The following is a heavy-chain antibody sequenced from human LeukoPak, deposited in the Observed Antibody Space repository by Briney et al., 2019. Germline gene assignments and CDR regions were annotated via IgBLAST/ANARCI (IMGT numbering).Heavy chain of an antibody. Sequence: PGGSLRLSCAASGFTFSSYGMHWVRQAPGKGLEGGAVISYYGSNKYYADSVKGRFTISRDNSKNTLYLQMNSLRVEDTAVYYCAKVTMVRGVTQSGDYWGQGTLVTVSS. D-gene: IGHD3-10*01. CDR1: GFTFSSYG. V-gene: IGHV3-30*18. CDR3: AKVTMVRGVTQSGDY. J-gene: IGHJ4*02. CDR2: ISYYGSNK.